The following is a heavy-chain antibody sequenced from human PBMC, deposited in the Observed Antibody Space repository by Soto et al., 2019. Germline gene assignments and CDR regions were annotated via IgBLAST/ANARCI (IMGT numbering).Heavy chain of an antibody. CDR3: AKDTDIVVVPALNY. V-gene: IGHV3-23*01. CDR2: ISGSGGST. CDR1: GFTFSSYA. D-gene: IGHD2-2*01. Sequence: GGSLILSCAASGFTFSSYAMSWVRQAPGKGLEWVSAISGSGGSTYYADSVKGRFTISRDNSKNTLYLQMNSLRAEDTAVYYCAKDTDIVVVPALNYWGQGTLVTVSS. J-gene: IGHJ4*02.